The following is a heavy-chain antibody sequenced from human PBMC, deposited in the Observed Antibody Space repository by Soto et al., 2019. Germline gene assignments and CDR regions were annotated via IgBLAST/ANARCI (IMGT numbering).Heavy chain of an antibody. D-gene: IGHD2-15*01. CDR1: GFTFSSYA. CDR3: AKDHGNGFDY. J-gene: IGHJ4*02. CDR2: ISGSGDST. V-gene: IGHV3-23*01. Sequence: PGGSLRLSCAASGFTFSSYAMSWVRQAPGKGLEWVSAISGSGDSTDYVDSVKGRFTISRDNSRNTLYLQMNSLRAEDTAVYYCAKDHGNGFDYWGQGTLVTVSS.